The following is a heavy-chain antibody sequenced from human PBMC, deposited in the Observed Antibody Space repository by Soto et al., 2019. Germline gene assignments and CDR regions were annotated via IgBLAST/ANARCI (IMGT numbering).Heavy chain of an antibody. Sequence: GGSLRFSCAASGFTXSSYSMNWVLQAPGKGLEWVSSISSSSSYIYYADSVKGRFTISRDNAKNSLYLQMNSLRAEDTAVYYCARHIAYYGGNSHYGMDVWGQGTTVTVSS. D-gene: IGHD4-17*01. CDR3: ARHIAYYGGNSHYGMDV. CDR2: ISSSSSYI. J-gene: IGHJ6*02. CDR1: GFTXSSYS. V-gene: IGHV3-21*01.